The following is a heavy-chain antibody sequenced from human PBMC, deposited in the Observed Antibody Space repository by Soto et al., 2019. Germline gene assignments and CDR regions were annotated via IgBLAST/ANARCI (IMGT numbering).Heavy chain of an antibody. CDR1: GFTFSSYG. CDR3: ARSRTIFGVVITPFYYYYMDV. V-gene: IGHV3-33*01. CDR2: IWYDGSNK. Sequence: GGSLRLSCAASGFTFSSYGMHWVRQAPGKGLEWVAVIWYDGSNKYYADSVKGRFTISRDNSKNTLYLQMNSLRAEDTAVYCCARSRTIFGVVITPFYYYYMDVWGKGTTVTVSS. D-gene: IGHD3-3*01. J-gene: IGHJ6*03.